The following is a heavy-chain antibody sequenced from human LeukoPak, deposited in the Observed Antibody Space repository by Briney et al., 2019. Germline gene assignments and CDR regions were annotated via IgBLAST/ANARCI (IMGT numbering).Heavy chain of an antibody. CDR2: VYHVGTT. J-gene: IGHJ6*03. CDR1: GYSISSGYF. Sequence: SETLSLTCTVSGYSISSGYFWGWIRQPPGKGLEWIGVYHVGTTDYNPSLKSRVTISVDRSKNQMSLKLSSVTAADTAVYYCARVLFAYYYYMDVWGKGTTVTVSS. V-gene: IGHV4-38-2*02. CDR3: ARVLFAYYYYMDV.